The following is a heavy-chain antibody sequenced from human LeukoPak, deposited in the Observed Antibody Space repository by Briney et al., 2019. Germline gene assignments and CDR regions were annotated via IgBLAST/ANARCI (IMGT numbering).Heavy chain of an antibody. Sequence: GGSLRLSCAASGFTFSSYAMSWVRQAPGKGLEWVSAISGSGGSTYYADSVKGRFTISRDNSKDTLYLQMNSLRAEDTAVYYCAKSGGNSDYFDYWGQGTLVTVSS. V-gene: IGHV3-23*01. D-gene: IGHD4-23*01. J-gene: IGHJ4*02. CDR2: ISGSGGST. CDR1: GFTFSSYA. CDR3: AKSGGNSDYFDY.